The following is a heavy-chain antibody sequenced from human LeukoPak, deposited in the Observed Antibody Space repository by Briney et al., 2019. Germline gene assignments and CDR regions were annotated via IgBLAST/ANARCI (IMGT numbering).Heavy chain of an antibody. V-gene: IGHV3-30*02. CDR2: IRFDGSNK. D-gene: IGHD6-19*01. CDR1: GFTFRSYD. Sequence: PGGSLRISCAASGFTFRSYDMHWVRQAPGTGLEWVAFIRFDGSNKYYADSVKGRFTISRDNSKNTLYLQMNSLRAEDTAAYYCAKVGGIAVATYYYMDVWGKGTTVTVSS. CDR3: AKVGGIAVATYYYMDV. J-gene: IGHJ6*03.